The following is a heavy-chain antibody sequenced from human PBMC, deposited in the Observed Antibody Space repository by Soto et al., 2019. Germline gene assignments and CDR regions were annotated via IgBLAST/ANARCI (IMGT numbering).Heavy chain of an antibody. D-gene: IGHD3-3*01. CDR1: GVTISYGGYS. CDR3: DRGGGYDSFDF. V-gene: IGHV4-30-2*06. Sequence: SETLSLTCSVSGVTISYGGYSWSWIRQSPGKGLEWLGYISHVETTYYNPSFQSRLSLSIDRTRNQFSLSLSSMTAADKAVYYCDRGGGYDSFDFWGQGIQVTVSS. CDR2: ISHVETT. J-gene: IGHJ4*02.